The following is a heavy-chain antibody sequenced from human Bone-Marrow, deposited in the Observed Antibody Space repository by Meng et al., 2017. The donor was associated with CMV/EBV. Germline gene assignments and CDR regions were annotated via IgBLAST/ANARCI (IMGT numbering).Heavy chain of an antibody. CDR2: IYYSGST. J-gene: IGHJ5*02. CDR1: GGSISSSSYY. D-gene: IGHD3-3*01. Sequence: SETLSLTCTVSGGSISSSSYYWGWIRQPPGKGLEWIGSIYYSGSTYYNPSLKSRVTISVDTSKNQFSLKLSSVTAADTAVYYCATILEGLGWFDPWGQGTLVTVSS. CDR3: ATILEGLGWFDP. V-gene: IGHV4-39*07.